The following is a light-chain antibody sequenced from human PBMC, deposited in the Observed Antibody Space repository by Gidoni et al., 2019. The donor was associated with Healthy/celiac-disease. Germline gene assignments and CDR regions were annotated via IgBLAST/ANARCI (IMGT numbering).Light chain of an antibody. Sequence: DIQMTQSPSTLSASVGDRVTITCRASQSISSWLAWYQQKPGKAPKLLIYKASSLASGVPSRFSGSGSGTEFTLTISSLQPDDFATYYCQQYNSSPTFGQGTKLEIK. V-gene: IGKV1-5*03. CDR3: QQYNSSPT. CDR1: QSISSW. CDR2: KAS. J-gene: IGKJ2*01.